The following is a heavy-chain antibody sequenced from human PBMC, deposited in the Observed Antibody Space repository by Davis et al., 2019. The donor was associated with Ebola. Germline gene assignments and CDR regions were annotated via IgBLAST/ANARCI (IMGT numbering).Heavy chain of an antibody. CDR1: GYTFSSYA. D-gene: IGHD3-16*01. V-gene: IGHV7-4-1*02. CDR2: INTNTGNP. Sequence: ASVKVSCKASGYTFSSYAMNWVRQAPGQGLEWMGWINTNTGNPTYAQGFTGRFVFSFDTSVSTAYLQISSLKAEDTAVYFCAREGASLKHPASYYYYGMDVWGKGTTVTVSS. J-gene: IGHJ6*04. CDR3: AREGASLKHPASYYYYGMDV.